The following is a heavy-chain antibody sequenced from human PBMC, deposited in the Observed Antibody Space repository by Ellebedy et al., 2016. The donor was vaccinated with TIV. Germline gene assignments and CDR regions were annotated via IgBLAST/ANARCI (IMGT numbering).Heavy chain of an antibody. CDR2: IKSKGDGGTT. CDR1: EITINKNW. V-gene: IGHV3-15*01. J-gene: IGHJ4*02. D-gene: IGHD3-9*01. Sequence: GESLKISCVASEITINKNWMIWVRQAPGQGLEWVGRIKSKGDGGTTDYAAPVKGRFTISRDDSKNTLFLEMNSLKIEDTAMFYCATGRDWFKYWGQGALVTVSS. CDR3: ATGRDWFKY.